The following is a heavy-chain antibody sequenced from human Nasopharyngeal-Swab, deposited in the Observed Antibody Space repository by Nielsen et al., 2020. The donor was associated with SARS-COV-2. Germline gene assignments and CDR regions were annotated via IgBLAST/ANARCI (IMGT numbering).Heavy chain of an antibody. J-gene: IGHJ4*02. V-gene: IGHV4-61*02. CDR1: GGSISSGSHY. D-gene: IGHD3-16*01. Sequence: SETLSLTCTVSGGSISSGSHYWSWIRQPAGKGLEWIGRIYTSGSTNYNPSLKSRVTISVDTSKNQFSLKLSSVTAADTAVYYCARSGGGYFDYWGQGTLVTVSS. CDR2: IYTSGST. CDR3: ARSGGGYFDY.